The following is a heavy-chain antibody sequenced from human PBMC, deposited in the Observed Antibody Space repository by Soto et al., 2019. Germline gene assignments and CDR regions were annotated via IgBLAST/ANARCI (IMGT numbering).Heavy chain of an antibody. Sequence: GGSLRLSCAASGFTFSNAWMSWVRQAPGKGLEWVGRIKSKTDGGTTDYAAPVKGRFTISRDDSKNTLYLQMNSLKTEDTAVYYCTTDRPYDIVVVPAAIGDYFDYWGQGTLVTVSS. CDR2: IKSKTDGGTT. D-gene: IGHD2-2*02. J-gene: IGHJ4*02. V-gene: IGHV3-15*01. CDR3: TTDRPYDIVVVPAAIGDYFDY. CDR1: GFTFSNAW.